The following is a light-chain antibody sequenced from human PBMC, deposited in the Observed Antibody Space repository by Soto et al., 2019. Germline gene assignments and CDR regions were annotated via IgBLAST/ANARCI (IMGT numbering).Light chain of an antibody. Sequence: QSALTQPRSVSGSPGQSVTISCTGSSSDVGGYNYVSWYQQHPGKAPKLMIYDVSKWPSGVPDRFSGSKSGNTASLTISGLQAEDEADYYCCSYAGNYNWVFGGGTKLTVL. CDR3: CSYAGNYNWV. CDR2: DVS. J-gene: IGLJ2*01. CDR1: SSDVGGYNY. V-gene: IGLV2-11*01.